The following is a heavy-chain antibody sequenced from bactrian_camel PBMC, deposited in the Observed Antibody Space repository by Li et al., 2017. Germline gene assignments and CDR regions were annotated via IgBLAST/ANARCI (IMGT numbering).Heavy chain of an antibody. CDR3: AADRLACLTQMPRPMSPRAYNL. J-gene: IGHJ4*01. CDR2: IYTGGTPT. D-gene: IGHD1*01. Sequence: HVQLVESGGGSVQAGGSLRLSCGVSGRSSGSSFCMGWFRQAPGKEREAVAMIYTGGTPTYYADSVKGRFTISRDDAKNAVYLQMNSLKVEDTAMYFCAADRLACLTQMPRPMSPRAYNLWGQGTQVTVS. CDR1: GRSSGSSFC. V-gene: IGHV3-3*01.